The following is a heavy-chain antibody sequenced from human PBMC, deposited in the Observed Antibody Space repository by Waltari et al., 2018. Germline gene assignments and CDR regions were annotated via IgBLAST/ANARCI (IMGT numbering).Heavy chain of an antibody. CDR3: ARGGSGSYMGSFDI. J-gene: IGHJ3*02. D-gene: IGHD1-26*01. CDR1: GYTIRDGYY. Sequence: VQLQQSGPGLVKLSETLSLTCAVSGYTIRDGYYWSWIRQPPGKGLEWIGGIYHTGTTYYNASLKSRVTISVDTSKNQFSLNLSFVTAADTALYFCARGGSGSYMGSFDIWGQGPMVTVSS. V-gene: IGHV4-38-2*01. CDR2: IYHTGTT.